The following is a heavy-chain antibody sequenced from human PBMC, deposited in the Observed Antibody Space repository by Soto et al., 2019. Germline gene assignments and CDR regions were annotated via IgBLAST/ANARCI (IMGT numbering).Heavy chain of an antibody. V-gene: IGHV1-69*01. J-gene: IGHJ6*02. Sequence: QVQLVQSGAEVKKPGASVKVSCKASGYTFTSYYMHWVRQAPGQGLEWMGGIIPIFGTANYAQKFQGRVTITADESTSTAYMELSSLRSEDTAVYYCARAKTFGALRYGMDVWGQGTTVTVSS. CDR2: IIPIFGTA. D-gene: IGHD3-16*01. CDR1: GYTFTSYY. CDR3: ARAKTFGALRYGMDV.